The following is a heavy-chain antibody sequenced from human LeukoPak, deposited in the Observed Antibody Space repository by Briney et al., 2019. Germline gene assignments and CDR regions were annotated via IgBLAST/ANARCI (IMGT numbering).Heavy chain of an antibody. CDR3: ARGEDYGDTFDY. J-gene: IGHJ4*02. CDR2: IYYSGST. CDR1: GGSISSGDYY. Sequence: SETLSLTCTVSGGSISSGDYYWSWIRQPPGKGLEWIGYIYYSGSTYYNPSLKSRVTISVDTTKNQFSLKLSSVTAADTAVYYCARGEDYGDTFDYWGQGTLVTVSS. D-gene: IGHD4-17*01. V-gene: IGHV4-30-4*01.